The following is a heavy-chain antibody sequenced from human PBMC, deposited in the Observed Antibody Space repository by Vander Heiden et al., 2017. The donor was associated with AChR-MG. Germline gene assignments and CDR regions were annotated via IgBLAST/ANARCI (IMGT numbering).Heavy chain of an antibody. D-gene: IGHD5-18*01. Sequence: EVQLVESGGGLVQPGRSLRLSCAAPGFTFGDHGMSWCRQAPGKGLEWVSFIRSKAYGETTDYAASVKGRFSILRDDSKSIAYLQMNSLKTEDTAVYYCVRDGRGHSSGYFDYWGQGTLVTVSS. CDR2: IRSKAYGETT. CDR1: GFTFGDHG. V-gene: IGHV3-49*03. CDR3: VRDGRGHSSGYFDY. J-gene: IGHJ4*02.